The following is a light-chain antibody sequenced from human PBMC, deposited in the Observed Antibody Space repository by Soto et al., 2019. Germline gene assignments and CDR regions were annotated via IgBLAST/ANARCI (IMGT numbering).Light chain of an antibody. CDR3: LLSYADARV. Sequence: QAVVTQEPSLTVSPGGIVTLTCGSSTGAVTSGHYSYWFQQMPGQTPRTLIYDTTNKYSWTPARFSSSLLGGKAALTLSGAQPEDEAEYYCLLSYADARVFGGGTKLTVL. V-gene: IGLV7-46*01. J-gene: IGLJ3*02. CDR2: DTT. CDR1: TGAVTSGHY.